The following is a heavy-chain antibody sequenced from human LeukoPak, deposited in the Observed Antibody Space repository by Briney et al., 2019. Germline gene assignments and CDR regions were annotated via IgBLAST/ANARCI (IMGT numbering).Heavy chain of an antibody. CDR3: AKDLGVRYFDWLIPGSDY. D-gene: IGHD3-9*01. Sequence: GGSLRLSCAASGFTFSSYGMHWVRQAPGKGLEWVAVISYDGSNKYYADSVKGRFAISRDNSKNTLYLQMNSLRAEDTAVYYCAKDLGVRYFDWLIPGSDYWGQGTLVTVSS. CDR2: ISYDGSNK. CDR1: GFTFSSYG. V-gene: IGHV3-30*18. J-gene: IGHJ4*02.